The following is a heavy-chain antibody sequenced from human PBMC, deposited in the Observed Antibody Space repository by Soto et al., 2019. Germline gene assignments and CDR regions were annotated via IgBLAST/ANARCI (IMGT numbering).Heavy chain of an antibody. CDR1: GFSLSNYW. Sequence: EVQLVESGGVSVQPGGSLRLSCAASGFSLSNYWMHWVRQAPGKGLVWVSRINIDGSTTTYVDSVKGRFTISRDNAKNTLYLQMNSLRDEDTAVYYCVRIRRGDGYTFGYWGQGTLVTVSS. V-gene: IGHV3-74*01. CDR3: VRIRRGDGYTFGY. J-gene: IGHJ4*02. D-gene: IGHD5-12*01. CDR2: INIDGSTT.